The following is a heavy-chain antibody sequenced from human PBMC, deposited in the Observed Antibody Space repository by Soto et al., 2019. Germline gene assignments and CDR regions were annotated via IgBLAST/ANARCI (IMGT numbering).Heavy chain of an antibody. D-gene: IGHD1-26*01. J-gene: IGHJ4*02. CDR3: ARRGSGSYYDY. CDR2: ISGSGVST. Sequence: EVQLLESGGGLVQPGGSLRLSCAASGFTFSSYAMRWVRQAPGKGLEWVSAISGSGVSTYYADSVKGRFTISRDNSKNTLYLQMNSLRAEDTAVYYCARRGSGSYYDYWGQGTLVIVSS. CDR1: GFTFSSYA. V-gene: IGHV3-23*01.